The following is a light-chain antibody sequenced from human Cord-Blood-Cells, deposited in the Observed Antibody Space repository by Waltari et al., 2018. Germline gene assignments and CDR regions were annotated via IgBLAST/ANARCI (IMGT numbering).Light chain of an antibody. CDR3: SSYAGSNNLV. CDR1: SSDVGGDNY. J-gene: IGLJ3*02. Sequence: QSALTQPPSASGSPGQSVPISCTATSSDVGGDNYVSWYQQHPGKAPKLMIYGVSKRPSGVPDRFSGSKSGNTASLTVSGLQAEDEADYYCSSYAGSNNLVFGGGTKLTVL. V-gene: IGLV2-8*01. CDR2: GVS.